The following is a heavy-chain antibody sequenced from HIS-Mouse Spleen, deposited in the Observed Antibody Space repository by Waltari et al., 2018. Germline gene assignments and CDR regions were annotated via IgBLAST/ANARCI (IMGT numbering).Heavy chain of an antibody. V-gene: IGHV3-53*02. CDR2: IYSGGST. CDR3: ARGDYGGNSDAFDI. D-gene: IGHD4-17*01. Sequence: EVQLVWTGGGLMQPGGSLRLSCAASGFTVSSNYMTWVCWAPGKGLEWVSVIYSGGSTYYADSVKGRFTISRDNSKNTLYLQMNSLRAEDTAVYYCARGDYGGNSDAFDIWGQGTMVTVSS. J-gene: IGHJ3*02. CDR1: GFTVSSNY.